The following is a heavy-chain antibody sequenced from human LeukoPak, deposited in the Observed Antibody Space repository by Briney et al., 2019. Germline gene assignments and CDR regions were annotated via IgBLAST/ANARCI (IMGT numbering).Heavy chain of an antibody. CDR1: GYTFTVYY. CDR2: INPNSGGT. CDR3: ARDRSSGYPFDY. V-gene: IGHV1-2*02. Sequence: ASVKLSCKASGYTFTVYYMHWVRQAPGQGLEWKGWINPNSGGTNYAQKFQGRVTMTRDTSISTAYMELSRLRSDDTAVYYCARDRSSGYPFDYWGQGTLVTVSS. D-gene: IGHD3-22*01. J-gene: IGHJ4*02.